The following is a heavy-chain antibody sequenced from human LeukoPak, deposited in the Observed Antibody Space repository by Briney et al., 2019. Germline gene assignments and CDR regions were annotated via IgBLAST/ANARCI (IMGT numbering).Heavy chain of an antibody. V-gene: IGHV4-34*01. CDR3: ARHLSYYYYMDV. Sequence: PSETLSLTCGVSGGSFGGYYWSWIRQSPGKGLEWIGEKTESGSTNYNPSLESRVTVSVDASKNQFSLKLSSVTAADTAVYYCARHLSYYYYMDVWGKGTTVTVSS. CDR2: KTESGST. CDR1: GGSFGGYY. J-gene: IGHJ6*03.